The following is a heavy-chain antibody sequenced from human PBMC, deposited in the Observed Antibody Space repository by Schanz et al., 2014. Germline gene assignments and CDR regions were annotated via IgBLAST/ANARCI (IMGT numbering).Heavy chain of an antibody. CDR3: ARLVGPSFYYGMDV. J-gene: IGHJ6*02. CDR2: IYDSGNT. Sequence: QVQLQESGPGLVKPSQTLSLTCNVSGDSMSSGGYYWNWIRQHPGKGLEWIGYIYDSGNTYYNPSLKSRVTMSIDTSENQFSLNLRSVTGADTAVYYCARLVGPSFYYGMDVCGQGPTVTVSS. CDR1: GDSMSSGGYY. D-gene: IGHD2-15*01. V-gene: IGHV4-31*03.